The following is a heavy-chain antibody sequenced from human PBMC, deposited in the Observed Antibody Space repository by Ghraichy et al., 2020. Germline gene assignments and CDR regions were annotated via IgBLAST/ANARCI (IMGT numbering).Heavy chain of an antibody. CDR3: AKDIQLSV. V-gene: IGHV3-23*01. CDR1: GFTFSSSA. J-gene: IGHJ6*02. D-gene: IGHD1-1*01. Sequence: CETSGFTFSSSAMSWVRQAPGRGLEWVSLISADGLSTFYAGSVKGRFAISRDDFKNMLFLQINSLRAEDTAIYYCAKDIQLSVWGLGTTVTVSS. CDR2: ISADGLST.